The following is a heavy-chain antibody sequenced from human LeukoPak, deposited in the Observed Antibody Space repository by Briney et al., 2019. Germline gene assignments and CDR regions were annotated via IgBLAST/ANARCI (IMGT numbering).Heavy chain of an antibody. J-gene: IGHJ6*02. CDR2: INPKSGDT. CDR1: GYTFTGNY. CDR3: AKDGVVTILISYLYYNAMDV. V-gene: IGHV1-2*02. Sequence: ASVKVSCKASGYTFTGNYMHWVRQAPGQGLEWMGWINPKSGDTNYAQKFQGRVTITRDTSIGTAYMELSRLRSDDTAVYYCAKDGVVTILISYLYYNAMDVWGQGTTVTVSS. D-gene: IGHD3-3*01.